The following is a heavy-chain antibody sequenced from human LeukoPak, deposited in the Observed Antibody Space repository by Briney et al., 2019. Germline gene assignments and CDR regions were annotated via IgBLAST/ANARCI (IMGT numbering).Heavy chain of an antibody. D-gene: IGHD2-2*01. V-gene: IGHV1-8*01. CDR3: ARDLDIVVVPAAIGY. J-gene: IGHJ4*02. CDR2: MNPNSGNT. Sequence: ASVKVSCKASGYTFTSYDINWVRQATGQGLEWMGWMNPNSGNTGYAQKFQGRVTMTRDTSISTAYMELSRLRSDDTAVYYCARDLDIVVVPAAIGYWGQGTLVTVSS. CDR1: GYTFTSYD.